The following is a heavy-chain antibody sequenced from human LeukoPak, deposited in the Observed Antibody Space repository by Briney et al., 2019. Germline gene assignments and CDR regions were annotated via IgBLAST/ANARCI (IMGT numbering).Heavy chain of an antibody. CDR1: GYTFTSYA. Sequence: GASVKDSCMASGYTFTSYAMHWVRQAPGQRLEWMGWINAGNGNTKYSQKFQGRVTITRDTSASTAYMELSSLRSEDTAVYYCARDTGGNSGSYYGYWGQGTLVTVSS. D-gene: IGHD1-26*01. CDR3: ARDTGGNSGSYYGY. J-gene: IGHJ4*02. CDR2: INAGNGNT. V-gene: IGHV1-3*01.